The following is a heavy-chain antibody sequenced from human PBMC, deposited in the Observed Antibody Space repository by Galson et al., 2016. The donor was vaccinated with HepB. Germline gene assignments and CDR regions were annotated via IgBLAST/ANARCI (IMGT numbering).Heavy chain of an antibody. CDR1: GFSLTTSGMS. CDR2: IDWDDDK. D-gene: IGHD6-19*01. CDR3: ARISMSVSGPDDAFDI. Sequence: PALVKPTQTLTLTCTFSGFSLTTSGMSVNWIRQPPGKALEWLALIDWDDDKYYSTSLKTRLTISKDTSKNQVVLRMTNMDPVDTGTYYCARISMSVSGPDDAFDIWGQGTMVTVSS. V-gene: IGHV2-70*13. J-gene: IGHJ3*02.